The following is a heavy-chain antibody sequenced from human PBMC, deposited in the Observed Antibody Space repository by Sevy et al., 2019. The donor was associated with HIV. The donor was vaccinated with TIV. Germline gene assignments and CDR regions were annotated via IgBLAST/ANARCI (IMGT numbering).Heavy chain of an antibody. V-gene: IGHV1-18*01. J-gene: IGHJ4*02. Sequence: ASVKVSCKASGYTFTTYRITWVRQAPGQGLEWMEWVSPHNGDTDYAQKFQGRVTMITDTSTSTAFMELRSLRSDDTALNCCARSYCSGGRCYSLAYWGQGTLVTVSS. CDR1: GYTFTTYR. CDR3: ARSYCSGGRCYSLAY. D-gene: IGHD2-15*01. CDR2: VSPHNGDT.